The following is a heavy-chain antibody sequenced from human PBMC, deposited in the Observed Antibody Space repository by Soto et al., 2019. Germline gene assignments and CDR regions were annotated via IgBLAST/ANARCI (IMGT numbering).Heavy chain of an antibody. Sequence: QVQLVESGGGVVQPGRSLRLSCAASGFTFSSYGMHWVRQAPGKGLEWVAVIWCDGSNKYYADSVKGRFTISRDNSKNTLYLQMNSLRAEDTAVYYCARDSSESSSSWYFNGYFDYWGQGTLVTVSS. CDR2: IWCDGSNK. CDR1: GFTFSSYG. J-gene: IGHJ4*02. CDR3: ARDSSESSSSWYFNGYFDY. D-gene: IGHD6-13*01. V-gene: IGHV3-33*01.